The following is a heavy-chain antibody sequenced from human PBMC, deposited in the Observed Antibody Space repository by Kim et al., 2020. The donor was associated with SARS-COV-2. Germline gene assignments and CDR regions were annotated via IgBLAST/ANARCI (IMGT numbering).Heavy chain of an antibody. CDR3: ARVSFDAFDF. Sequence: TNYNPSLRGRVTISPDASKNQFSLRLPPVTAADTAVYFCARVSFDAFDFWGQGTTVIVSS. CDR2: T. J-gene: IGHJ3*01. V-gene: IGHV4-59*03.